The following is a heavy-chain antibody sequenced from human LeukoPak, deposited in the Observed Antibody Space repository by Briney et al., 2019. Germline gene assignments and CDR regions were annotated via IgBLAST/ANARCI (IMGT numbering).Heavy chain of an antibody. J-gene: IGHJ4*02. CDR2: ISGSGGST. CDR1: GFTFSSYD. Sequence: GGSLRLSCAASGFTFSSYDMTWVRQTPGKGLEWVSAISGSGGSTYYADSVKGRFTISRDNSKNTLYLQMNSLRAEDTAVYYCAKDRPDSSGWYYFDYWGQGTLVTVSS. V-gene: IGHV3-23*01. CDR3: AKDRPDSSGWYYFDY. D-gene: IGHD6-19*01.